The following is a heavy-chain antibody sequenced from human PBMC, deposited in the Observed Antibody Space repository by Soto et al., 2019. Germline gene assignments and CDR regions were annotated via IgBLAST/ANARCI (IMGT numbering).Heavy chain of an antibody. CDR2: IGGSGGST. CDR3: AKLWFGELAPVDY. D-gene: IGHD3-10*01. V-gene: IGHV3-23*01. J-gene: IGHJ4*02. CDR1: GFTFSSYA. Sequence: PGGSLRLSCTASGFTFSSYAMSWVRQAPGKGLEWVSTIGGSGGSTYYADSAKGRFTISRENSKNTLHLQMNSLRAEDTGIYYCAKLWFGELAPVDYWGQGTLVTVSS.